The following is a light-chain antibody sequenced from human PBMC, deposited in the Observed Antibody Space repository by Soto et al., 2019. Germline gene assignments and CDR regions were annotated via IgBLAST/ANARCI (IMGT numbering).Light chain of an antibody. CDR1: ETLLHSDGKTY. Sequence: DIVMTQTPLYLSVTPGQPASISCKSSETLLHSDGKTYLYWFLQRPGRSPQLLIHEVSSRFSGVSERFSGSGSGTDFTLKVSRVEAEDVGVYYCMQSVQYPHTFGQGTKLEIK. V-gene: IGKV2D-29*02. CDR2: EVS. J-gene: IGKJ2*01. CDR3: MQSVQYPHT.